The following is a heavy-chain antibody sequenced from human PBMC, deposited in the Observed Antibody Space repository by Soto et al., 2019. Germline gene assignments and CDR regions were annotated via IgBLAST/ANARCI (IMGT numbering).Heavy chain of an antibody. CDR3: ATAEVDY. CDR1: GYTFRNHW. Sequence: GGSLRLSCAVAGYTFRNHWIHWVRQALGKGLEWVSRMNSDGSIINYKDSVKGRFTVSRDNAKNTLYLQMNSLRVEDTAVYYCATAEVDYWGAGTLVTVSS. CDR2: MNSDGSII. V-gene: IGHV3-74*01. J-gene: IGHJ4*02.